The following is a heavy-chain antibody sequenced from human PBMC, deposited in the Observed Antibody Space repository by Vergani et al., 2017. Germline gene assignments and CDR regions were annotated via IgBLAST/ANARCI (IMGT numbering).Heavy chain of an antibody. D-gene: IGHD1-14*01. Sequence: QVQLVESGGGVVQPGRSLRLSCAASGFTFSSYGMHWVRQAPGKGLEWVAVIWYDGSNKYYADSVKGRFTISRDNSKNTLYLQMNSLRAEDTAVYYCARAGNYYYYYGMDVWGQGTTVTVSS. CDR3: ARAGNYYYYYGMDV. CDR1: GFTFSSYG. J-gene: IGHJ6*02. CDR2: IWYDGSNK. V-gene: IGHV3-33*01.